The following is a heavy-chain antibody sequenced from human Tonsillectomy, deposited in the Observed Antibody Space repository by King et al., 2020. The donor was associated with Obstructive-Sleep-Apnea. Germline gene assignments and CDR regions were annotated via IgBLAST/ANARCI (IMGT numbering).Heavy chain of an antibody. CDR2: IKNKDCKYAT. V-gene: IGHV3-72*01. CDR1: GFTFSEHY. CDR3: AKDLGSPTVGTQ. J-gene: IGHJ4*02. D-gene: IGHD4-23*01. Sequence: VQLVESGGGSVQTGGSLRLSCEASGFTFSEHYMEWVRQAPGKGPEWVGRIKNKDCKYATEYAASVEGRFTISRDDSQNSLYLQMNSLRSEDTAVYYCAKDLGSPTVGTQWGQGTPVTV.